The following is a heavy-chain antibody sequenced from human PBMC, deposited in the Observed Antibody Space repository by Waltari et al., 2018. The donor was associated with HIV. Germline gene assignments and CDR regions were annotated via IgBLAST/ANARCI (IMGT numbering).Heavy chain of an antibody. CDR3: GRGGLRDY. CDR2: INEDGSKK. J-gene: IGHJ4*02. V-gene: IGHV3-7*01. Sequence: EFQLVDSGGGLVQPGGSLSISCAASGFSISSYLRSWVRQAPGKGLEWVAIINEDGSKKDYVDSVKGRFTISRDNARNSLYLQMNNLRRGDTAVYYCGRGGLRDYWGQGTLVTVSS. CDR1: GFSISSYL. D-gene: IGHD3-16*01.